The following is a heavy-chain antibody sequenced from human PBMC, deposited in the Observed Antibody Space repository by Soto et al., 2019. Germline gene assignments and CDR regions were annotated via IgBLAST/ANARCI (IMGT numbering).Heavy chain of an antibody. V-gene: IGHV3-33*01. J-gene: IGHJ6*02. CDR1: YR. Sequence: YRKHWVRQSPGTRQERVTGIWYDGXNKYYADSVKGRFTISRDNSKNTLYLQMNSLRAEDTAVYYCARAQRGTVRYYYYYGMDVWGQGTTVTVSS. CDR2: IWYDGXNK. CDR3: ARAQRGTVRYYYYYGMDV. D-gene: IGHD4-17*01.